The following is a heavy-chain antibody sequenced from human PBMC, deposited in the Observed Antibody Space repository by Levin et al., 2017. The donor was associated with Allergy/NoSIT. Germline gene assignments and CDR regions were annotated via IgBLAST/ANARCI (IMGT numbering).Heavy chain of an antibody. CDR2: IGPDNSDT. V-gene: IGHV5-51*01. CDR3: VRLESRAYYYVFY. CDR1: GYTFTNYW. D-gene: IGHD3-22*01. Sequence: ASVKVSCKASGYTFTNYWIGWVRQMPGKGLEWMGIIGPDNSDTRYSPSFEGQVTISADKSISTAYLQWSSLKASDIAMYYCVRLESRAYYYVFYWGQGTLVTVSS. J-gene: IGHJ4*02.